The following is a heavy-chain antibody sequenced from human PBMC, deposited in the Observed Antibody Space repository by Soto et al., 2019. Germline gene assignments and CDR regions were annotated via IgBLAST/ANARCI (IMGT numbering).Heavy chain of an antibody. CDR2: ISAYNGNT. D-gene: IGHD3-22*01. Sequence: ASVKVSCKASGSTFTSYGISWVRQAPGQGLEWMGWISAYNGNTNYAQKLQGRVTMTTDTSTSTAYMELRSLRSDDTAVYYCARGYYYDSSGYYDSTINFDYWGQGTLVTVSS. J-gene: IGHJ4*02. V-gene: IGHV1-18*01. CDR3: ARGYYYDSSGYYDSTINFDY. CDR1: GSTFTSYG.